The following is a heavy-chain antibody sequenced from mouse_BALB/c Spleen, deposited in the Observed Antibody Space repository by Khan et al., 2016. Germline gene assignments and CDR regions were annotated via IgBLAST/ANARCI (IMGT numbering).Heavy chain of an antibody. CDR3: ARRGQGGYGFAF. J-gene: IGHJ3*01. D-gene: IGHD1-2*01. V-gene: IGHV1-52*01. CDR2: IDPSNNET. Sequence: QVQLQQSGPELVRPGTSVKVSCKASGHPFTSYWIHWVRQRPRQGLEWIGMIDPSNNETRLNQKFKDKATLNVDKSSNTAYMQLSSLTSEDSAIXDYARRGQGGYGFAFWGQGTLVTVST. CDR1: GHPFTSYW.